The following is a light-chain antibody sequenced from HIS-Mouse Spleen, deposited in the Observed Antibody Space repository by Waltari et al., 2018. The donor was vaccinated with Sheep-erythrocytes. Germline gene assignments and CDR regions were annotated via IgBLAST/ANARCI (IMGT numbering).Light chain of an antibody. J-gene: IGLJ2*01. CDR2: DDS. CDR1: NIGSKS. CDR3: QVWDSSSDHPV. V-gene: IGLV3-21*02. Sequence: SYVLTQPPSVSVAPGQTARITCGGNNIGSKSVHWYQQKPCQAPVLVVYDDSDRPSGIPGGFSGANSGNTATLTISRVEAGDEADYYCQVWDSSSDHPVFGGGTKLTVL.